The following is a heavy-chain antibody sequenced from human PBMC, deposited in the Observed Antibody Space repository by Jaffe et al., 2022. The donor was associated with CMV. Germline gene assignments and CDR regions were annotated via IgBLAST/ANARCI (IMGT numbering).Heavy chain of an antibody. D-gene: IGHD2-8*02. V-gene: IGHV5-10-1*03. J-gene: IGHJ6*03. CDR3: ARHTPGASLLNYYYYYMDV. Sequence: EVQLVQSGAEVKKPGESLRISCKGSGYSFTSYWISWVRQMPGKGLEWMGRIDPSDSYTNYSPSFQGHVTISADKSISTAYLQWSSLKASDTAMYYCARHTPGASLLNYYYYYMDVWGKGTTVTVSS. CDR1: GYSFTSYW. CDR2: IDPSDSYT.